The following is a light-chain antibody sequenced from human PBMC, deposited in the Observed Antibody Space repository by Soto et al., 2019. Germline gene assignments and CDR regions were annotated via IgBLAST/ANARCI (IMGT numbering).Light chain of an antibody. CDR3: QQRGNLLT. Sequence: EVVLTQSPATLSLSPGERATLSCGASQSVSSYVAWYQQKPGQAPRLLIYDASNRATGIPARFSGSGSGTDFTLTISSLEPEDFAVYYCQQRGNLLTFGGGTKVEIK. J-gene: IGKJ4*01. V-gene: IGKV3-11*01. CDR1: QSVSSY. CDR2: DAS.